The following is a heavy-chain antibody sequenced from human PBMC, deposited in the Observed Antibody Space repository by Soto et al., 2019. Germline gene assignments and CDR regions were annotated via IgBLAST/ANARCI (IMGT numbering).Heavy chain of an antibody. V-gene: IGHV1-69*13. J-gene: IGHJ6*02. Sequence: SVKVSCKASGGTFSSYAISWVRQAPGQGLEWMGGIIPIFGTANYAQKFQGRVTITADESTSTAYMELSSLRSEDTAVYYCATPGSXRSSGSPTYYYYYGMDVWGQGTTVTVSS. CDR1: GGTFSSYA. CDR3: ATPGSXRSSGSPTYYYYYGMDV. D-gene: IGHD6-19*01. CDR2: IIPIFGTA.